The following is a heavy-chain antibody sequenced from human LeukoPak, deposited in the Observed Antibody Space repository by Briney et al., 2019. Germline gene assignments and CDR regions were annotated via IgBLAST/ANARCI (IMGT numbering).Heavy chain of an antibody. D-gene: IGHD3-22*01. V-gene: IGHV4-30-2*01. Sequence: SETLSLTCTVFGGSISSGYYYWSWIRQPPGKGLEWIGCIYLRGSTYYNPSLKSRVTISVDRSKNQFSLRLNSVTAADTAVYYCARDRGYYRNPEDVFDMWGQGTMVTVPS. J-gene: IGHJ3*02. CDR3: ARDRGYYRNPEDVFDM. CDR1: GGSISSGYYY. CDR2: IYLRGST.